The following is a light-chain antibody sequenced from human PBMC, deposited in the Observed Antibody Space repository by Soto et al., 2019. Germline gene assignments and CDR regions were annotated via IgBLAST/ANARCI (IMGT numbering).Light chain of an antibody. V-gene: IGLV8-61*01. J-gene: IGLJ3*02. CDR1: SGSVSTSYY. CDR2: NTN. CDR3: VLYMGSGIWV. Sequence: QTVVTQEPSFSVSPGGTVTLTCGLTSGSVSTSYYPSWYQQTPGQAPRTLIYNTNTRSSGVPDRFSGFILGNKAALTITGAQADDECDYYYVLYMGSGIWVFGGGTKLTVL.